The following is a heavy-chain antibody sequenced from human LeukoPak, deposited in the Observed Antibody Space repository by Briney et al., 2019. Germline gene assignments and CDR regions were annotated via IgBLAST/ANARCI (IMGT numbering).Heavy chain of an antibody. D-gene: IGHD2-15*01. CDR1: GFTFSSYS. CDR2: ISSSSSTI. Sequence: PGGSLRLSCAASGFTFSSYSMNWVRQAPGKGLEWVAYISSSSSTIYYADSVKGRFTISRDNAKNSLYLQMNSLRAEDTAVYYCARDKSGCSGGSCYSGFDYWGQGTLVTVSS. V-gene: IGHV3-48*01. J-gene: IGHJ4*02. CDR3: ARDKSGCSGGSCYSGFDY.